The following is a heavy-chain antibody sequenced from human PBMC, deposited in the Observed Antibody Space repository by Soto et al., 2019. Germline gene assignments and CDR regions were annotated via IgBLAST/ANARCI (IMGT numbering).Heavy chain of an antibody. CDR1: GFTFSGSA. J-gene: IGHJ2*01. CDR2: IRSKDNSYAT. Sequence: GSLRLSCAASGFTFSGSAMHWVRQASGKGLEWVGRIRSKDNSYATAYAASVKGRFTISRDDSKNTAYLQMNSLKTEDTAVYYCTRQMSDYYDSSGYYYGWYFDLWGRGTLVTVS. CDR3: TRQMSDYYDSSGYYYGWYFDL. V-gene: IGHV3-73*01. D-gene: IGHD3-22*01.